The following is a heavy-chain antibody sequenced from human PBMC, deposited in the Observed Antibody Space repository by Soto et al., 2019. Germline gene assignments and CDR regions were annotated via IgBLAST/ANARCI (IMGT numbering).Heavy chain of an antibody. Sequence: EVQLVESGGGLVQPGGSLRLSCLTSGFSFHTFDMNWVRQAPGRGLEWVSSISRTGGTIYYADSVRGRFTVSRDNAVTSLYLQMSSLRVEDTAVYYFASGNSTGSHYNSGYWGQGTLVIVSS. V-gene: IGHV3-48*01. J-gene: IGHJ4*02. CDR1: GFSFHTFD. D-gene: IGHD3-10*01. CDR3: ASGNSTGSHYNSGY. CDR2: ISRTGGTI.